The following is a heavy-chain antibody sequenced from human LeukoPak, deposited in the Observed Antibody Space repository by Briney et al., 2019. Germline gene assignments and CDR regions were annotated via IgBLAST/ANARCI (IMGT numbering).Heavy chain of an antibody. CDR1: GYTFTAYY. J-gene: IGHJ4*02. D-gene: IGHD6-13*01. V-gene: IGHV1-2*04. Sequence: ASVKVSCKASGYTFTAYYMHWVRQAPGQGLEWMGWINPNSGDTNYAQKFQGWVTMTRDTSISTAYMELSRLKSDDTAVYYCARSPSSWYPYFDYWGQGTLVTVSS. CDR2: INPNSGDT. CDR3: ARSPSSWYPYFDY.